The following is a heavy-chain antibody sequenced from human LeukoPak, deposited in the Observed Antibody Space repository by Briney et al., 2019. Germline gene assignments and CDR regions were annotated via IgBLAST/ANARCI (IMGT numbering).Heavy chain of an antibody. V-gene: IGHV1-2*02. CDR2: INPNNGGT. CDR1: GYTFTGYY. Sequence: ASVKVSCKASGYTFTGYYMHWVRQAPGQGLEWMGWINPNNGGTNYAQKFQGRVTMTRDTSISTAYMELSRLRSDDTAVYYCARDDSGYDTAKTSLDYWGQGALVSVSS. CDR3: ARDDSGYDTAKTSLDY. D-gene: IGHD5-12*01. J-gene: IGHJ4*02.